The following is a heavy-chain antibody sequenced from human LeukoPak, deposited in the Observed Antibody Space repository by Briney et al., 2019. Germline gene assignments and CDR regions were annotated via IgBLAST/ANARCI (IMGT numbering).Heavy chain of an antibody. CDR1: GYTFTSYY. V-gene: IGHV1-46*01. CDR3: ARAAIYIRVTTIAVAGGNNWFDP. J-gene: IGHJ5*02. D-gene: IGHD6-19*01. Sequence: ASVKVSCKASGYTFTSYYMHWVRQAPGQGLEWIGIINPSGGSTSYAQKFQGRVTMTRDMSTSTVYMELSSLRSEDTAVYYCARAAIYIRVTTIAVAGGNNWFDPWGQGTLVTVSS. CDR2: INPSGGST.